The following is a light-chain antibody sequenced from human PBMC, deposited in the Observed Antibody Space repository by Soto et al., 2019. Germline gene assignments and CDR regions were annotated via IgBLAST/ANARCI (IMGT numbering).Light chain of an antibody. CDR2: SNN. V-gene: IGLV1-44*01. J-gene: IGLJ1*01. CDR1: SSNIGSNT. Sequence: QSVLTQPPSASGTPGQRVTISCSGSSSNIGSNTVNWYQQLPGTAPQLLIYSNNQRPSGVPDRFSGSKSGTSASLAISRLQSEDEADYYCAAWYDSLNGPLDVFGTGTKVTVL. CDR3: AAWYDSLNGPLDV.